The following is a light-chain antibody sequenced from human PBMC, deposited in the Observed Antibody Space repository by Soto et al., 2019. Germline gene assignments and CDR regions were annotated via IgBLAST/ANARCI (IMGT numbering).Light chain of an antibody. Sequence: DILMTQSPDSLDVSLGERATINCKSSQSVLYSSNNKNYLAWYQQKPGQPPKLLIYWASTRESGVPDRFSGSGSGTDFTLTISSLQAEDVAVYYCQQYYSTPTFGQGTKVDI. CDR1: QSVLYSSNNKNY. J-gene: IGKJ1*01. V-gene: IGKV4-1*01. CDR3: QQYYSTPT. CDR2: WAS.